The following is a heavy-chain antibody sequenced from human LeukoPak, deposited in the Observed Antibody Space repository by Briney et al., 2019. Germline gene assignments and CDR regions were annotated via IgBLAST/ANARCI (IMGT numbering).Heavy chain of an antibody. CDR3: ARSHYDSSGYYYGSLHFDY. J-gene: IGHJ4*02. CDR2: IYYSGST. V-gene: IGHV4-59*08. Sequence: SEILSLTCTVSGGSISSYYWSWIRQPPGKGLEWIGYIYYSGSTNYNPSLKSRVTISVDTSKNQFSLKLSSVTAADTAVYYCARSHYDSSGYYYGSLHFDYWGQGTLVTVSS. CDR1: GGSISSYY. D-gene: IGHD3-22*01.